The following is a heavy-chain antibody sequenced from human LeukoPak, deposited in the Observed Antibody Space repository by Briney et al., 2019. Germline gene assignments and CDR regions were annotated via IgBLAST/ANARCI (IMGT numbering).Heavy chain of an antibody. Sequence: ASVKVSCKASGYTFTGYYMHWVRQAPGQGLEWMGWINPNSGGTNYAQKLQGRVTMTTDTSTSTAYMELRSLRSDDTAVYYCARVSKYSSGWYFAYYYYGMDVWGQGTTVTVSS. V-gene: IGHV1-2*02. CDR1: GYTFTGYY. CDR3: ARVSKYSSGWYFAYYYYGMDV. J-gene: IGHJ6*02. D-gene: IGHD6-19*01. CDR2: INPNSGGT.